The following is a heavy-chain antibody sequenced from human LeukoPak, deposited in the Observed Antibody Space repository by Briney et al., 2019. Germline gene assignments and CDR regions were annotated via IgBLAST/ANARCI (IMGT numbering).Heavy chain of an antibody. CDR3: ARAGWQQLVRSIDAFDI. Sequence: PSETLSLNCTVSGGSISSGDYYWSWIRQPPGKGLERIGYIYYSGSTYYNPSLKSRVTISVDTSKNQFSLKLSSVTAADTAVYYCARAGWQQLVRSIDAFDIWGQGTMVTVSS. D-gene: IGHD6-13*01. CDR1: GGSISSGDYY. J-gene: IGHJ3*02. CDR2: IYYSGST. V-gene: IGHV4-30-4*08.